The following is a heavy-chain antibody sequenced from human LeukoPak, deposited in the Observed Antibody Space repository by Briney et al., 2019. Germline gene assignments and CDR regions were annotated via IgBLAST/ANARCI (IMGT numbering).Heavy chain of an antibody. Sequence: PGGSLRLSCAASGFTFSSYAMSWVCQAPGKGLEWVSAISGSGGSTYYADSVKGRFTISRDNSKNTLYLQMNSLRAEDTAVYYCAKVGYGDYYYGMDVWGQGTTVTVSS. D-gene: IGHD4-17*01. CDR3: AKVGYGDYYYGMDV. V-gene: IGHV3-23*01. J-gene: IGHJ6*02. CDR1: GFTFSSYA. CDR2: ISGSGGST.